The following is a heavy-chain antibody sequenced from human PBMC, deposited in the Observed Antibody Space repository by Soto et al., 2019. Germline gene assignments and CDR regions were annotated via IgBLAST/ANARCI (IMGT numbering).Heavy chain of an antibody. CDR2: IWYDGSNK. CDR3: AKVPVDIVATIHFDY. J-gene: IGHJ4*02. CDR1: GFTFSSYG. Sequence: PGGSLRLSCAASGFTFSSYGMHWVRQAPGKGLEWVAVIWYDGSNKYYADSVKGRFTISRDNSKNTLYLQMNSLRAEDTAVYYCAKVPVDIVATIHFDYWGQGTLVTVSS. D-gene: IGHD5-12*01. V-gene: IGHV3-33*06.